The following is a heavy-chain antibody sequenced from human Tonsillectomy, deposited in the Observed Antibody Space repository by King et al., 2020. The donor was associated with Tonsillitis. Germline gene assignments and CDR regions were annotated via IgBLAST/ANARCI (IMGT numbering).Heavy chain of an antibody. CDR3: ARSSHVDTAILT. CDR2: ISNSGTYT. J-gene: IGHJ5*02. V-gene: IGHV3-11*06. D-gene: IGHD5-18*01. Sequence: VQLVESGGGLVKPGGSLRLSCAASGFTFSDYYMSWIRQAPGKGLEWVSSISNSGTYTNSADSVKGRFTISRDNARNSLFLQMNSLRAEDTAMYYYARSSHVDTAILTWGQGTLVTVSS. CDR1: GFTFSDYY.